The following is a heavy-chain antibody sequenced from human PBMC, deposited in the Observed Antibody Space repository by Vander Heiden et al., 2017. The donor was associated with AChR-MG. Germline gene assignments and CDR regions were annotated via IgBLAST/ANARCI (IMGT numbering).Heavy chain of an antibody. CDR2: INHSGST. CDR3: ARGVSKVKAARGLFDY. CDR1: GGSFSGYY. Sequence: QVQLQQWGAGLLKPSETLSLTCAVYGGSFSGYYCSWIRQPPGKGLEWIGEINHSGSTNYNPSLKSRVTISVDTSKNQFSLKLSSVTAADTAVYYCARGVSKVKAARGLFDYWGQGTLVTVSS. D-gene: IGHD6-6*01. V-gene: IGHV4-34*01. J-gene: IGHJ4*02.